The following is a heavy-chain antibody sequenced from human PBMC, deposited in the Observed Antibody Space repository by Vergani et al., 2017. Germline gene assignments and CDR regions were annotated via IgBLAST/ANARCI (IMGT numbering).Heavy chain of an antibody. CDR1: GFDFSSYI. V-gene: IGHV3-48*01. CDR3: AREYSSTSGRAFDF. Sequence: VQLVESGGGWVQPGGSLRLSCVVSGFDFSSYIMNWVRQAPGKGLEWVSFVSTGTKSQSYAESVKGRFTISGDSAKNSLYLQMDSLRAEDTAVYYCAREYSSTSGRAFDFWGQGTKVTVSS. J-gene: IGHJ3*01. D-gene: IGHD2-2*01. CDR2: VSTGTKSQ.